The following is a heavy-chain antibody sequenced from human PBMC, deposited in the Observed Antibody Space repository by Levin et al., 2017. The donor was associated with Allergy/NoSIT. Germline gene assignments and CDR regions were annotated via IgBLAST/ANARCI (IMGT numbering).Heavy chain of an antibody. J-gene: IGHJ6*02. D-gene: IGHD3-16*01. CDR2: IYPGDSDT. Sequence: KVSCKGSGYTFTTQWIVWVRQMPGKGLEWMGIIYPGDSDTTYSPSFQGQVSIPVDTSISTAYLEWSSLKASDSAMYYCARHPRGGGAYYYYAMDVWGQGTTVTVSS. CDR1: GYTFTTQW. V-gene: IGHV5-51*01. CDR3: ARHPRGGGAYYYYAMDV.